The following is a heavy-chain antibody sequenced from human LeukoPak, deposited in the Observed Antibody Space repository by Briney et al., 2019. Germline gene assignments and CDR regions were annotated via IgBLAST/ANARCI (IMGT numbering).Heavy chain of an antibody. V-gene: IGHV4-59*01. CDR3: ARGLSQQPDAFDI. Sequence: SETLSLTCTVSGGSISTNYWSWIRQPPGKGLEWIGYIHYSGSTDYNPSLKSRVTISVDTSKNQFSLKLSSVTAADTAVYYCARGLSQQPDAFDIWGRGTMVAASS. CDR1: GGSISTNY. D-gene: IGHD6-13*01. CDR2: IHYSGST. J-gene: IGHJ3*02.